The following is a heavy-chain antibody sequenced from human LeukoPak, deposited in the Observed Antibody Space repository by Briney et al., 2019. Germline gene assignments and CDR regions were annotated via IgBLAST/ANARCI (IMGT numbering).Heavy chain of an antibody. Sequence: ASETLSLTCTVSGGSISSGDYYWSWIRQPPGKGLEWIGYIYYSGSTYYNPSLKSRVTISVDTSKNQFSLELSSVTAADTAVYYCAKGTHDYWGQGTLVTVSS. J-gene: IGHJ4*02. CDR2: IYYSGST. CDR3: AKGTHDY. V-gene: IGHV4-30-4*01. D-gene: IGHD1-14*01. CDR1: GGSISSGDYY.